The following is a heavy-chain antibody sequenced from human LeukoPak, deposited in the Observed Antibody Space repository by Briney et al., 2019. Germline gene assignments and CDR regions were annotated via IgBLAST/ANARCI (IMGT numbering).Heavy chain of an antibody. CDR3: ARVEPGYSSSWYGPDITLDY. CDR2: ISSSSSYI. CDR1: GFTFSSYS. Sequence: PGGSLRLSCAASGFTFSSYSMNWVRQAPGKGLEWVSSISSSSSYIYYADSVKGRFTISRDNAKNSLYLQMNSLRAEDTAVYYCARVEPGYSSSWYGPDITLDYWGQGTLVTVSS. J-gene: IGHJ4*02. V-gene: IGHV3-21*01. D-gene: IGHD6-13*01.